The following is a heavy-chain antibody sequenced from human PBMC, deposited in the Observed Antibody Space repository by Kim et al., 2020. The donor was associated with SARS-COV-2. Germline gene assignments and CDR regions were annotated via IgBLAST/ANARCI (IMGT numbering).Heavy chain of an antibody. CDR3: ASQRSRVPETHTGNWFDP. D-gene: IGHD2-21*01. Sequence: ASVKVSCKVSGYTLTELSMHWVRQAPGKGLEWMGGFDPEDGETIYAQKFQGRVTMTEDTSTDTAYMELSSLRSEDTAVYYCASQRSRVPETHTGNWFDPWGQGTLVTVSS. V-gene: IGHV1-24*01. CDR1: GYTLTELS. J-gene: IGHJ5*02. CDR2: FDPEDGET.